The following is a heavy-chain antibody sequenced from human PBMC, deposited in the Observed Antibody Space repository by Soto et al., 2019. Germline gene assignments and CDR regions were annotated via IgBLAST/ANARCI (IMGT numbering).Heavy chain of an antibody. Sequence: QVQLVQSGAEVKKPGSSVKVSCKASGGTFSSYAISWVRQAPGQGLEWMGGIIPIFGTANYAQKFQGRVTITADESTSTVYIELSSLRSEDTAVYYCAAGLIVVVPAAIGSYYYGMDVWGQGTTVTVSS. V-gene: IGHV1-69*01. D-gene: IGHD2-2*02. J-gene: IGHJ6*02. CDR2: IIPIFGTA. CDR3: AAGLIVVVPAAIGSYYYGMDV. CDR1: GGTFSSYA.